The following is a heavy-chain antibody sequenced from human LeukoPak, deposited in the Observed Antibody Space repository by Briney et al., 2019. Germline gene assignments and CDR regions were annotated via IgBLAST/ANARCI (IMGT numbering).Heavy chain of an antibody. J-gene: IGHJ4*02. CDR3: ARRAGEYSHPYVY. CDR1: GFTVSSNS. CDR2: IYSGGNT. Sequence: GGSLRLSCTVSGFTVSSNSMSWVRQAPGKGLEWVSFIYSGGNTHYSDSVKGRFTISRDNSKNTLYLQMNSLRAEDTAVYYCARRAGEYSHPYVYWGQGTLVTVSS. D-gene: IGHD4-17*01. V-gene: IGHV3-53*01.